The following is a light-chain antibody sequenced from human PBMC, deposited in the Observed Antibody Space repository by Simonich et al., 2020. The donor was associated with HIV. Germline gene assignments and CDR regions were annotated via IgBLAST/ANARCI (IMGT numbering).Light chain of an antibody. CDR1: QDISNY. Sequence: IQLTQSPSFLSASVGNRVTITCRASQDISNYLAWYQQKPGKAPKLLISAASTLRSGVPSRFSGSGSGTEFTLTISSLQPEDFATYYCLQHNSYPYTFGQGTKLEIK. J-gene: IGKJ2*01. CDR2: AAS. CDR3: LQHNSYPYT. V-gene: IGKV1-9*01.